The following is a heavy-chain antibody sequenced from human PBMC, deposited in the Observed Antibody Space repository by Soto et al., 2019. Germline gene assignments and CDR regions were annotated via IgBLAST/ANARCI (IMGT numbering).Heavy chain of an antibody. CDR3: VAGDQDYAMGV. CDR1: GITISNYF. CDR2: ISYDGSNK. J-gene: IGHJ6*02. D-gene: IGHD2-15*01. V-gene: IGHV3-30-3*01. Sequence: ESVGGVVQPGRSLRVSCAASGITISNYFMYWVRQAPGKGLEWVAAISYDGSNKHYSDSVKGRFTISRDNSKNTLFLQMNSLRDEDTAVDYCVAGDQDYAMGVWGQGTTVAVSS.